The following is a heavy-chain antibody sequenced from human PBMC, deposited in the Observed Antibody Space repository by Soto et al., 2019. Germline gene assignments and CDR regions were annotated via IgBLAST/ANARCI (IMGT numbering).Heavy chain of an antibody. CDR3: AKVGYDYGDYVSDY. V-gene: IGHV3-23*01. CDR1: GFTFSSYA. CDR2: ISGSGGST. J-gene: IGHJ4*02. D-gene: IGHD4-17*01. Sequence: PGGSLRLSCAASGFTFSSYAMSWVRQAPGKGLEWVSAISGSGGSTYYADSVKGRFTISRDNSKNTLYLQMNSLRAEDTAVYYRAKVGYDYGDYVSDYWGQGTLVTVSS.